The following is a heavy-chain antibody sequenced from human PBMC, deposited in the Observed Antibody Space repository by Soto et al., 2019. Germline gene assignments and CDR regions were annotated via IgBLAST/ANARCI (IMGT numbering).Heavy chain of an antibody. Sequence: QVQLVQSGAAVKKPESSVKVSCKVPGGTFSTYAISWVRQAPGQGLEWMGGIIPMFGTANYAQRFQDRVTITADESTNTVYMELSSLRSEDTAVYFCASGIQLWLRRINNGYSGWGQGTLVTVSS. CDR2: IIPMFGTA. J-gene: IGHJ4*02. V-gene: IGHV1-69*12. CDR3: ASGIQLWLRRINNGYSG. CDR1: GGTFSTYA. D-gene: IGHD5-18*01.